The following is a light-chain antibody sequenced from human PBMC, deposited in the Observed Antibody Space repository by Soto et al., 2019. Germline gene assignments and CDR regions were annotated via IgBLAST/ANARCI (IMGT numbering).Light chain of an antibody. Sequence: SVLTQPASVSGSPGQSITISCTGTSSDVGGYNYVSWYQQHPGKAPKLMIYEVSNRPSGVSNRFSGSKSGNTASLTISGLHAEDEADYYCSSYTSSNTLVVFGTGTKVTVL. CDR2: EVS. CDR1: SSDVGGYNY. V-gene: IGLV2-14*01. CDR3: SSYTSSNTLVV. J-gene: IGLJ1*01.